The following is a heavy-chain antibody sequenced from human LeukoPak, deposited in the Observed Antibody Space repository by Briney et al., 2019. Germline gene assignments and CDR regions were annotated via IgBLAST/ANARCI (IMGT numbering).Heavy chain of an antibody. D-gene: IGHD2-2*01. CDR2: IYYSGST. Sequence: SETLSLTCTVSGGSISSYYWSWIRQPPGKGLEWIGYIYYSGSTNYNPSLKSRVTISVDTSKNQFSLKLSSVTAADTAVYYCARGVVVPAAIDYSGQGTLVTVSS. CDR3: ARGVVVPAAIDY. J-gene: IGHJ4*02. V-gene: IGHV4-59*01. CDR1: GGSISSYY.